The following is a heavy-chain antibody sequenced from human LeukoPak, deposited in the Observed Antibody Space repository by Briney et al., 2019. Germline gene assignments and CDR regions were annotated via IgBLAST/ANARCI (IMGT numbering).Heavy chain of an antibody. J-gene: IGHJ6*03. Sequence: GRSLRLSCAASGFNFSSYGMRWVRQAPGKGLEWVATIWYDGRDRKYAYSVKDRFTISRDNSKNTLYLLMTNLRTEDTALYYCERDTEYSTAYYTDVWGKGTTVTVSS. CDR1: GFNFSSYG. V-gene: IGHV3-33*01. CDR2: IWYDGRDR. CDR3: ERDTEYSTAYYTDV. D-gene: IGHD5-18*01.